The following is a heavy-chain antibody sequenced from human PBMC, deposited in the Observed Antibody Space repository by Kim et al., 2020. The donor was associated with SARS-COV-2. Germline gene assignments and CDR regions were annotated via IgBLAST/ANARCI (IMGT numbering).Heavy chain of an antibody. J-gene: IGHJ6*02. V-gene: IGHV3-74*03. CDR3: ARGRDYGMDV. Sequence: GGSLRLSCAASGFTFSSYLMHWVRQAPGKGLVWVSRINSDGSTITYADSVKGRFTISRDNARTTLYLQMNSLRAEDTAVYYCARGRDYGMDVWGQGTTVTVSS. CDR1: GFTFSSYL. CDR2: INSDGSTI.